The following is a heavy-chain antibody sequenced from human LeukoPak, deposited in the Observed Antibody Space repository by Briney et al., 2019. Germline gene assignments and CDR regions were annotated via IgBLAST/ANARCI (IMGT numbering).Heavy chain of an antibody. J-gene: IGHJ3*02. D-gene: IGHD2-2*02. Sequence: GGSLRLSCAASGFTFDDYAMHWVRQAPGKGLEWVSGISWNSGSIGYADSVKGRFTISRDNAKNSLYLQMNSLRAEDMALYYCAKDTCSSTGCYTGAFDIWGQGTMVTVSS. V-gene: IGHV3-9*03. CDR3: AKDTCSSTGCYTGAFDI. CDR1: GFTFDDYA. CDR2: ISWNSGSI.